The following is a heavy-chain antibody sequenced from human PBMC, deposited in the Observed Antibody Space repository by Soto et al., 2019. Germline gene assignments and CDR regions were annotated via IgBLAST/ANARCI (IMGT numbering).Heavy chain of an antibody. J-gene: IGHJ4*02. Sequence: EERLVQSGGGLVQPGGSLRLSCAASGFSVGGNYMSWVRQAPGKGLELVSLIYSGGNPFYADSMKGRFTLSRDHSNNMLYLQMDSRRAKYTAVYYGARGPKCACGGQGTLVIVSS. CDR3: ARGPKCAC. CDR1: GFSVGGNY. V-gene: IGHV3-53*01. CDR2: IYSGGNP.